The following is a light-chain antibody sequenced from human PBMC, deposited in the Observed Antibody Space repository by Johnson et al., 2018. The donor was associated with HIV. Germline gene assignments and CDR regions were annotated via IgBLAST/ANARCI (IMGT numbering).Light chain of an antibody. CDR1: SSNIGKNY. Sequence: QSVLTQPPSVSAAPGQKVTISCSGSSSNIGKNYVSWYQQFPGTAPKLLIYENNKRPSGIPERFSGSKSGTSATLGITGLQTGDEADYYCATWDSSLRCVFGTGTKVTVL. V-gene: IGLV1-51*02. J-gene: IGLJ1*01. CDR2: ENN. CDR3: ATWDSSLRCV.